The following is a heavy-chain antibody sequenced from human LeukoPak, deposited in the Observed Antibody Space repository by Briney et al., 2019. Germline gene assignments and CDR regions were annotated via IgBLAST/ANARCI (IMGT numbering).Heavy chain of an antibody. CDR3: ARVVGATTIHDAFDI. V-gene: IGHV4-59*01. J-gene: IGHJ3*02. CDR2: IYYSGST. D-gene: IGHD1-26*01. CDR1: GGSISSYY. Sequence: SETLSLTCTVSGGSISSYYWSWIRQPPGKGLEWIGYIYYSGSTNYNPSLRSRVTISVDTSKNQFSLKLSSVTAADTAVYYCARVVGATTIHDAFDIWGQGTMVTVSS.